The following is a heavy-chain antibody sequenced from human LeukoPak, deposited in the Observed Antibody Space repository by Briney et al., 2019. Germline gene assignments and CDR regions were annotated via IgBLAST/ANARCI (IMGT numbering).Heavy chain of an antibody. CDR1: GFTFSSYE. J-gene: IGHJ4*02. CDR2: ISSSGSTI. D-gene: IGHD6-13*01. V-gene: IGHV3-48*03. CDR3: ARAGSWYQVY. Sequence: GGSLRLSCAASGFTFSSYEMNWVRQAPGKGLEWVSYISSSGSTIYYADSVKGRFTISRDNAKNSLYLQMNNLRAEDTAVYYCARAGSWYQVYWGQGTLVTVSS.